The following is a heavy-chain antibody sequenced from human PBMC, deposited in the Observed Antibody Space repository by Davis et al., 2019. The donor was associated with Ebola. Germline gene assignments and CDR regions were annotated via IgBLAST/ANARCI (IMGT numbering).Heavy chain of an antibody. D-gene: IGHD2-15*01. J-gene: IGHJ4*02. Sequence: GGSLRLSCAASGFTFDAYAMSWVRQAPGKGLEWVSAISGSGGSTYYADSVKGRFTISRDNSKNTLYLQMNSLRAEDTAVYYCAKGTIVVVVAATGMDYWGQGTLVTVSS. CDR2: ISGSGGST. CDR3: AKGTIVVVVAATGMDY. V-gene: IGHV3-23*01. CDR1: GFTFDAYA.